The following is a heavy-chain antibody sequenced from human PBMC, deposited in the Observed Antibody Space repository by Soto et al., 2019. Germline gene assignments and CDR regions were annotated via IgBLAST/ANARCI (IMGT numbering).Heavy chain of an antibody. CDR2: IFHNGTT. V-gene: IGHV4-4*02. CDR1: GGSIISSHW. CDR3: ARGPQF. Sequence: SETLSLTCSVSGGSIISSHWWTWVRQSPGKGLEWIGEIFHNGTTNYNPSLKSRLTISVDTSKNHFSLNLNPVTARDTATYFCARGPQFWGPGKLVTVSS. J-gene: IGHJ4*02.